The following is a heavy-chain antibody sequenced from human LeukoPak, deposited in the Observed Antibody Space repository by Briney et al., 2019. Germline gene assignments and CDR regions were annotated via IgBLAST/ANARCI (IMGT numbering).Heavy chain of an antibody. Sequence: GESLKISCKGSGYSFSSYWIGWVRQMPGKGLEWMGIIYPGDSDTRYSPSFQGQVTFSGDKSINTAYLQWSSLKASDTAIYYCAAIRSYSDAFDIWGQGTMVTVTS. V-gene: IGHV5-51*01. CDR3: AAIRSYSDAFDI. CDR1: GYSFSSYW. D-gene: IGHD2-21*01. CDR2: IYPGDSDT. J-gene: IGHJ3*02.